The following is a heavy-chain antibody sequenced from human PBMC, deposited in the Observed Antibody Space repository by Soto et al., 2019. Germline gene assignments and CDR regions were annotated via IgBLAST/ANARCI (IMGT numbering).Heavy chain of an antibody. V-gene: IGHV3-49*03. CDR2: IRSKAYGGTT. D-gene: IGHD3-3*01. CDR3: TSVYRFLEWLSPNGMDV. J-gene: IGHJ6*02. CDR1: GFTFGDYA. Sequence: PGGSLRLCCTASGFTFGDYAMSWFRQAPGKGLEWVGFIRSKAYGGTTEYAASVKGRFTISRDDSKSIAYLQMNSLKTEDTAVYYCTSVYRFLEWLSPNGMDVWGQGTTVTVSS.